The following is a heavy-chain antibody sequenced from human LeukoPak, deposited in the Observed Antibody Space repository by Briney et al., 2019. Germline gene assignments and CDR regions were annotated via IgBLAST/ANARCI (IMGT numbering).Heavy chain of an antibody. CDR2: IYYSGST. J-gene: IGHJ4*02. V-gene: IGHV4-39*07. D-gene: IGHD3-22*01. CDR3: ARSKQYYYDSSGYYDY. Sequence: SETLSLTCTVSDGSINTPNYYWGWIRQPPGKGLEWIGNIYYSGSTYYNPSLKSRVTISVDTSKNQFSLKLSSVTAADTAVYYCARSKQYYYDSSGYYDYWGQGTLVTVSS. CDR1: DGSINTPNYY.